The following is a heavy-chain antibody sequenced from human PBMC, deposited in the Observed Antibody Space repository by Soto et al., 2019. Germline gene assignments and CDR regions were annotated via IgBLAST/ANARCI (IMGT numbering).Heavy chain of an antibody. CDR3: TSYFWSGYYYYYYGMDV. J-gene: IGHJ6*02. D-gene: IGHD3-3*01. CDR2: IRSKAYGGTT. CDR1: GFTFGDYA. V-gene: IGHV3-49*03. Sequence: GGSLRLSCTASGFTFGDYAMSWFRQAPGKGLEWVGFIRSKAYGGTTEYAASVKGRFTISRDDSKSIAYLQMNSLKTEDTAVYYCTSYFWSGYYYYYYGMDVWGQGTTVTVSS.